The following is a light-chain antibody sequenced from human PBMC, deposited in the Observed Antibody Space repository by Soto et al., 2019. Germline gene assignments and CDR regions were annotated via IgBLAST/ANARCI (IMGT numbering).Light chain of an antibody. CDR1: SSDVGSYNL. CDR2: EGT. CDR3: YSYAGGNLYV. V-gene: IGLV2-23*01. J-gene: IGLJ1*01. Sequence: LTQPASVSASPGQSITIPCTGTSSDVGSYNLVSWFQRHPGKVPKLLIYEGTKRPSGLSDRFSGSKSGNTASLTISGLQAEDEADYYCYSYAGGNLYVFGTGTKVTVL.